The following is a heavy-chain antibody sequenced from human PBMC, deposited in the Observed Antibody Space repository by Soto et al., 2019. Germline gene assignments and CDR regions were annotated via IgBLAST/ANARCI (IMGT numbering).Heavy chain of an antibody. D-gene: IGHD1-20*01. Sequence: SAPLSLTCTVSGGSSRVQSYYWNWIRQTPGKGLEWVGSSYYNGTSYFNPALKGRVTISVDTSTNQVSLGLTSVTAADTSVYYCTRRYNWNDYYFDPWGQGTLVTVSS. CDR1: GGSSRVQSYY. J-gene: IGHJ5*02. V-gene: IGHV4-39*01. CDR3: TRRYNWNDYYFDP. CDR2: SYYNGTS.